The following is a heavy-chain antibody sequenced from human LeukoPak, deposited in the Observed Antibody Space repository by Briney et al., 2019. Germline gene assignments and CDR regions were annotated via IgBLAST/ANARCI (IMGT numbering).Heavy chain of an antibody. CDR1: GGTFSSYA. D-gene: IGHD4-23*01. V-gene: IGHV1-69*13. J-gene: IGHJ6*02. CDR2: IIPIFGTA. CDR3: ARDSFHYGGKGANYYGMDV. Sequence: ASVKVSCMASGGTFSSYAISWVRQAPGQGVEWMGGIIPIFGTANYAQKFQGRVTITADESTSTAYMELSSLRSEDTAVYYCARDSFHYGGKGANYYGMDVWGQGTTVTVSS.